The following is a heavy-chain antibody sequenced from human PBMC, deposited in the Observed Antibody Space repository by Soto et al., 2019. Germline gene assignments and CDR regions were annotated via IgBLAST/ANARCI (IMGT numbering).Heavy chain of an antibody. V-gene: IGHV1-69*12. CDR1: GGTFSSYA. D-gene: IGHD6-6*01. CDR3: ARGSEYSSPYHFDS. Sequence: QVQLVQSGAEVKKPGSSVKVSCKASGGTFSSYAMSWVRQAPGQGLEWMGGIIPIFGTANYAQKFQGRVTITADGSKSTAHVELSSLRSEDTAVYYCARGSEYSSPYHFDSWGQGTLVTVSS. CDR2: IIPIFGTA. J-gene: IGHJ4*02.